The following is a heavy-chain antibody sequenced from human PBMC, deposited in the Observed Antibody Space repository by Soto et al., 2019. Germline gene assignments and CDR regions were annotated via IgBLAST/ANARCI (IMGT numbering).Heavy chain of an antibody. CDR2: IIPIFGTA. J-gene: IGHJ6*02. Sequence: SVKVSCKAPGGTFSSYAISWVRQAPGQGLEWMGGIIPIFGTANYAQKFQGRVTITADESTSTGYMELSSLRSEDTAVYYCARSQGGSTSLDIYYYYYYGMDVWGQGTTVTVS. V-gene: IGHV1-69*13. CDR3: ARSQGGSTSLDIYYYYYYGMDV. D-gene: IGHD2-2*01. CDR1: GGTFSSYA.